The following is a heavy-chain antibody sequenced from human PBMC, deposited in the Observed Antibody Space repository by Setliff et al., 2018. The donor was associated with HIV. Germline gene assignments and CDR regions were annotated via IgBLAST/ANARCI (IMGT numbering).Heavy chain of an antibody. CDR3: AKRAVQDGTVTSSNWFES. Sequence: SETLSLTCTVSGGSISGHYWSWIRQPPGRGLEWIGYIYSSGSTNFNPPLQSRVTISVDTSKNQFSLKLSSVTAADTAVYYCAKRAVQDGTVTSSNWFESWGQGTLVTVSS. V-gene: IGHV4-4*09. D-gene: IGHD1-7*01. CDR2: IYSSGST. CDR1: GGSISGHY. J-gene: IGHJ5*01.